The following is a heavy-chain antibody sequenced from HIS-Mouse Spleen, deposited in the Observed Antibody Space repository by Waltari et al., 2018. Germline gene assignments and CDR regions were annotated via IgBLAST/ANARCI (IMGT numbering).Heavy chain of an antibody. J-gene: IGHJ4*02. CDR3: AKGAPGGNFDY. CDR1: GFTFDDYT. D-gene: IGHD2-15*01. CDR2: ISWDGGST. Sequence: AASGFTFDDYTMHWVRQAPGKGLEWVSLISWDGGSTYYADSVKGRFTISRDNSKNSRYLQMNSLRTEDTALYYCAKGAPGGNFDYWGQGTLVTVSS. V-gene: IGHV3-43*01.